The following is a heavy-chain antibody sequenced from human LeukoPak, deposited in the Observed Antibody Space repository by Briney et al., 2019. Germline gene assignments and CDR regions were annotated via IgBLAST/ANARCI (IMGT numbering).Heavy chain of an antibody. D-gene: IGHD2-15*01. CDR1: GFSVSNNY. CDR2: IKEDGSEK. Sequence: GGSLRLSCAASGFSVSNNYMSWVRQAPGKGLERVANIKEDGSEKYYVDSVKGRFTISRDNAKNSLYLQVNSLRAEDTAVYYCARLGYPWYFDYWGQGTLVTVSS. J-gene: IGHJ4*02. CDR3: ARLGYPWYFDY. V-gene: IGHV3-7*01.